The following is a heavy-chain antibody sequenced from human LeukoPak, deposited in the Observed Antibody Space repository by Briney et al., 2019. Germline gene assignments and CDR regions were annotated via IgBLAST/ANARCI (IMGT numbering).Heavy chain of an antibody. J-gene: IGHJ4*02. CDR2: IYYSGST. CDR1: GGSISSYY. D-gene: IGHD4-17*01. CDR3: ARQLYGDSSHYFDY. Sequence: SETLSLTCTVSGGSISSYYWSWIRQPPGKGLEWIGYIYYSGSTNYNPSLKSRATISVDTSKNQFSLKLSSVTAADTAVYYCARQLYGDSSHYFDYWGQGTLVTVSS. V-gene: IGHV4-59*08.